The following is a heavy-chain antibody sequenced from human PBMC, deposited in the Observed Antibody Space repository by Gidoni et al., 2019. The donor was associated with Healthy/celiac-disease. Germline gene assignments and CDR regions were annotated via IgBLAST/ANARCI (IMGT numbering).Heavy chain of an antibody. CDR3: ARDCAAYCGGGY. J-gene: IGHJ4*02. V-gene: IGHV3-33*01. CDR2: IWYDGSNK. Sequence: QVQLVESGGGVVKPGRSLRLSCAESGFTFSSYGMHWVRQAPGKGLEWVAVIWYDGSNKYYADSVKGRLTISRDNSKNTLYLQMNSLRAEDTAVYYCARDCAAYCGGGYWGQGTLVTVSS. CDR1: GFTFSSYG. D-gene: IGHD2-21*01.